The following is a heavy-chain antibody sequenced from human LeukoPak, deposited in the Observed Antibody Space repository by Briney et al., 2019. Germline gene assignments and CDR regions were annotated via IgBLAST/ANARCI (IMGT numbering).Heavy chain of an antibody. CDR2: IYYSGST. CDR3: ARRVVGATTSWYFDL. D-gene: IGHD1-26*01. Sequence: SETLSLTCTVSGGSISSSSYYWGWIRQPPGKGLERIGSIYYSGSTYYNPSLKSRVTISVDTSKNQFTLKLSSVTAADTAVYYCARRVVGATTSWYFDLWGRGTLVTVSS. V-gene: IGHV4-39*01. J-gene: IGHJ2*01. CDR1: GGSISSSSYY.